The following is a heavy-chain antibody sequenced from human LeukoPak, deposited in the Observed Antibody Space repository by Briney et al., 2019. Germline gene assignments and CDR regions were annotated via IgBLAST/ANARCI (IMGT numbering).Heavy chain of an antibody. Sequence: ASVKVSCKASGYTFTSYGLSWVRQAPAPGQGLEWMGWINPNSGGTNYAQRFQGRVTMTRDTSISTAYMELSRLRSDDTAVYYCARDLNDYYYDSSGYLSSAFDIWGQGTMVTVSS. D-gene: IGHD3-22*01. V-gene: IGHV1-2*02. CDR2: INPNSGGT. CDR3: ARDLNDYYYDSSGYLSSAFDI. CDR1: GYTFTSYG. J-gene: IGHJ3*02.